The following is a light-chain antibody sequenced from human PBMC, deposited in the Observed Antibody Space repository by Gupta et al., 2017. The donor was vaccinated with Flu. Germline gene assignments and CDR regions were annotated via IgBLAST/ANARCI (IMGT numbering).Light chain of an antibody. CDR1: QSVSRY. CDR2: GAS. J-gene: IGKJ4*01. Sequence: GERATLSCRASQSVSRYLAWYQQKPGQAPRLLIYGASSRATGIPDRFSGSGSGTDFTLSISRLEPEDFAVYYCQQYDTSPLTFGGGTKVEIK. V-gene: IGKV3-20*01. CDR3: QQYDTSPLT.